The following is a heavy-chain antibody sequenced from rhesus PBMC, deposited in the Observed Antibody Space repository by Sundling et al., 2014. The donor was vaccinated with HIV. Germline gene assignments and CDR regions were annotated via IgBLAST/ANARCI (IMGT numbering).Heavy chain of an antibody. CDR2: ISYHGTNK. Sequence: EVQLVESGGGLVQPGGSLKLSCAASGFTFSTYGMHWVRQAPGKRLEWVAVISYHGTNKYYADSVKDRFTISRDNSKNMLYLQMNNLKFEDTAVYYCARPGKDYYGLDSWGQGVVVTVSS. D-gene: IGHD1-38*01. J-gene: IGHJ6*01. CDR1: GFTFSTYG. V-gene: IGHV3-54*02. CDR3: ARPGKDYYGLDS.